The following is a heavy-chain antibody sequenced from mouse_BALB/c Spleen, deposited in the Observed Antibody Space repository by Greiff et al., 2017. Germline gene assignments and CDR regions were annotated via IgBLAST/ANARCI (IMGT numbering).Heavy chain of an antibody. Sequence: VQLQQSGAELVRPGVSVKISCKGSGYTFTDYAMHWVKQSHAKSLEWIGVISTYYGDASYNQKFKGKATMTVDKSSSTAYMELARLTSEDSAIYYCARSDLLLRYYAMDYWGQGTSVTVSS. J-gene: IGHJ4*01. CDR1: GYTFTDYA. CDR2: ISTYYGDA. V-gene: IGHV1S137*01. CDR3: ARSDLLLRYYAMDY. D-gene: IGHD1-1*01.